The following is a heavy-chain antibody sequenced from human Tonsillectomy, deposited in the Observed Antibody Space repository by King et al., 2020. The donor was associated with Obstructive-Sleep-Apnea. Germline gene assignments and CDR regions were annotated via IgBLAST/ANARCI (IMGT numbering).Heavy chain of an antibody. J-gene: IGHJ4*02. V-gene: IGHV3-74*01. CDR1: GFTFSSYW. CDR3: ARDAQVGATTFDY. Sequence: VQLVESGGGLVQPGGSLRLSCAASGFTFSSYWMHWVRQAPGKGLVWVSRIKSDGGITSYSGSVKGRFAISRDNAKNTLYLQMNSLRAEDTAVYYCARDAQVGATTFDYWGQGTLVTVSS. CDR2: IKSDGGIT. D-gene: IGHD1-26*01.